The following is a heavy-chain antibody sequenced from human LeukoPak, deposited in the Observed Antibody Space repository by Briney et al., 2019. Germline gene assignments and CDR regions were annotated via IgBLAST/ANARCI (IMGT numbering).Heavy chain of an antibody. Sequence: GSSVKVSCKASGYTFTSYVINWVRQATGQGLEWMGWMNPNSGNTGYAQKFQGRVTITRNTSISTAYMELSSLRSEDTAVYDCARVGGSYYVYYYYYMDVWGKGTTVPVPS. J-gene: IGHJ6*03. CDR1: GYTFTSYV. CDR3: ARVGGSYYVYYYYYMDV. V-gene: IGHV1-8*03. CDR2: MNPNSGNT. D-gene: IGHD1-26*01.